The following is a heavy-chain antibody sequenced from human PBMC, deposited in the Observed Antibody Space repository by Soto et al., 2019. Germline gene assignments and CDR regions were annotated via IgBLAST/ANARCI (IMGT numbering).Heavy chain of an antibody. D-gene: IGHD6-6*01. CDR1: GYAFTTYG. J-gene: IGHJ4*02. CDR2: ISAHNGNT. Sequence: QVHLVQSGAEVKKPGASVKVSCKGSGYAFTTYGITWVRQAPGQGLEWMGWISAHNGNTNYAQKLQGRVTVTRDTSTSTAYMELRSLRSDDTAAYYCARGRDGDYWGQGDLVTVSS. CDR3: ARGRDGDY. V-gene: IGHV1-18*01.